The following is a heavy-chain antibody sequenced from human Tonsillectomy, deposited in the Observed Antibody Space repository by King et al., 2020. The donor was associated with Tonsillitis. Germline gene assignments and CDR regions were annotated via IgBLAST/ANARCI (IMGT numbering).Heavy chain of an antibody. Sequence: EVQLVESGGGLVQPGGSLRLSCAASGFTFSSYAMSWVRQAPGKGLEWVSAISGSGGSTYYADSVKGLFTISRDNSKNTLYLQMNSLRAEDTAVYYCAKWDCSSTSCYEGVYYYYGMDVWGQGTTVTVSS. CDR2: ISGSGGST. J-gene: IGHJ6*02. CDR3: AKWDCSSTSCYEGVYYYYGMDV. V-gene: IGHV3-23*04. CDR1: GFTFSSYA. D-gene: IGHD2-2*01.